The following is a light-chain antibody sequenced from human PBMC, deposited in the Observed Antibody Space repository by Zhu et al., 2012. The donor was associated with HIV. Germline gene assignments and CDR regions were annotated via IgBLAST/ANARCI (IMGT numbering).Light chain of an antibody. Sequence: EIVLTQSPASLSVSPGERATLSCRASQSIGTNLAWYQQKGGQAPRLLIHGAFVRATGVPARFSGSGSGTEFTLTISSLQSEDFAVYYCQQYDQWPPLTFGEGPRWRS. J-gene: IGKJ4*01. CDR2: GAF. V-gene: IGKV3-15*01. CDR3: QQYDQWPPLT. CDR1: QSIGTN.